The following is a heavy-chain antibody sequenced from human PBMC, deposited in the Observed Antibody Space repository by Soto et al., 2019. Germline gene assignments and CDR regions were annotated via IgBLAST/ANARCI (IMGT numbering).Heavy chain of an antibody. CDR3: ASRPLNVAPVRLGGLAY. Sequence: QVQLQQWGAGLLKPSETLSLTCAVYGGSFSGYYWSWIRQPPGKGLEWIGEINHSGSTNYNPSLKSRVTISVVTFKNQFSLKRSSVNAADTAVYYCASRPLNVAPVRLGGLAYWGQGTLVTVSS. CDR1: GGSFSGYY. J-gene: IGHJ4*02. V-gene: IGHV4-34*01. CDR2: INHSGST. D-gene: IGHD2-15*01.